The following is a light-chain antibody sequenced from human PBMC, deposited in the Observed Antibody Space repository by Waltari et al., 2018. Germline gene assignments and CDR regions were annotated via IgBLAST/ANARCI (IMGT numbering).Light chain of an antibody. CDR3: QQSYSTLWT. J-gene: IGKJ1*01. CDR1: QSINSY. Sequence: DIQMTQSPSSLSASVGDRVTITCRASQSINSYLNWYQQKPGKAPQLLIYAASRLQSGVPSRFSGSGSGTDFTLTISSLQPEDFATYYCQQSYSTLWTFGQGTKVEIK. CDR2: AAS. V-gene: IGKV1-39*01.